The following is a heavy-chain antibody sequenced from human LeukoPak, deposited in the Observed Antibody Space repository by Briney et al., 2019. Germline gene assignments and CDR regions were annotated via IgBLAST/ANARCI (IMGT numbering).Heavy chain of an antibody. CDR2: IYYSGST. CDR3: ARDRGDDTKDAFDI. V-gene: IGHV4-59*06. J-gene: IGHJ3*02. D-gene: IGHD3-22*01. CDR1: GGSISSSY. Sequence: PSETLSLTCTVSGGSISSSYWSWIRQHPGKGLEWIGYIYYSGSTYYNPSLKSRVTISVDTSKNQFSLKLSSVTAADTAVYYCARDRGDDTKDAFDIWGQGTMVTVSS.